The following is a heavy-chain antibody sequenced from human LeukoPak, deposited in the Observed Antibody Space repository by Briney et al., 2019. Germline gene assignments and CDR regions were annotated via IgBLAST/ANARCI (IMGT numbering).Heavy chain of an antibody. CDR2: ISGSGGST. CDR3: ANGVLLWFGEPKYYFDY. D-gene: IGHD3-10*01. J-gene: IGHJ4*02. CDR1: GFTFSSYA. Sequence: GGSLRLSCAASGFTFSSYAMSWVRQAPGKGLEWVSAISGSGGSTYYADSVKGRFTISRDNSKNTLYLQMNSLRAEDTAVYYCANGVLLWFGEPKYYFDYWGQGTLVTVSS. V-gene: IGHV3-23*01.